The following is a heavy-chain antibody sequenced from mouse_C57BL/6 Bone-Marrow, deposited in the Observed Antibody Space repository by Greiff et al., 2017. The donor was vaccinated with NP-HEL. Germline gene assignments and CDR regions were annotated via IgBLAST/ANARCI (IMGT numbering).Heavy chain of an antibody. J-gene: IGHJ4*01. CDR2: ISDGGSYT. D-gene: IGHD1-1*01. CDR3: ARDFTTVVATRAMDY. Sequence: VPETPEKRLEWVATISDGGSYTYYPDNVKGRFTISRDNAKNNLYLQMSHLKSEDTAMYYCARDFTTVVATRAMDYWGQGTSVTVSS. V-gene: IGHV5-4*01.